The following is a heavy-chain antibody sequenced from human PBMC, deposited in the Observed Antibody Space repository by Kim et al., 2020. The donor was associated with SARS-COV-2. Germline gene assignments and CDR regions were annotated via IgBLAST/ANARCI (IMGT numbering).Heavy chain of an antibody. V-gene: IGHV1-69*13. CDR1: GGTFSSYA. CDR3: ARGGSNWNYGGGVFDY. CDR2: IIPIFGTA. J-gene: IGHJ4*02. D-gene: IGHD1-7*01. Sequence: SVKVSCKASGGTFSSYAISWVRQAPGQGLEWMGGIIPIFGTANYAQKFQGRVTITADESTSTAYMELSSLRSEDTAVYYCARGGSNWNYGGGVFDYWGQGTLVTVSS.